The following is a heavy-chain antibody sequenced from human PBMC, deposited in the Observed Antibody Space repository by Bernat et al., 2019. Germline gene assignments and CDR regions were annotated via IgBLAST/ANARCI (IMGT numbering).Heavy chain of an antibody. D-gene: IGHD4-17*01. V-gene: IGHV4-38-2*02. CDR3: ARDSTTVIKTYFDY. CDR2: IYHSGST. J-gene: IGHJ4*02. CDR1: GYSISSGYY. Sequence: QVQLQESGPGLVKPSETLSLTCAVSGYSISSGYYWGWIRQPPGKGLEWIGSIYHSGSTYYNPSLKSRVTISVDTSKNQFSLKLSSVTAADTAVYYCARDSTTVIKTYFDYWGQGTLVTVSS.